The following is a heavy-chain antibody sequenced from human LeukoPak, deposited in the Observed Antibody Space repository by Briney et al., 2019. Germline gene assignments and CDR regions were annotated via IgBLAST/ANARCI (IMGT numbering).Heavy chain of an antibody. CDR1: GGTFSSYA. CDR2: IIPIFGTA. V-gene: IGHV1-69*13. Sequence: ASVKVSCKASGGTFSSYAISWVRQAPGQGLEWVGGIIPIFGTANYAQKFQGRVTITADESTSTAYMELSSLRSEDTAVYYCASTAPALGYCSGGSCYSGFDYWGQGTLVTVSS. D-gene: IGHD2-15*01. J-gene: IGHJ4*02. CDR3: ASTAPALGYCSGGSCYSGFDY.